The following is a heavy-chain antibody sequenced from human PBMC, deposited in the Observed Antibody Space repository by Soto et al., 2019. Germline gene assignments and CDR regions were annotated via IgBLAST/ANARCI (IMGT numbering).Heavy chain of an antibody. J-gene: IGHJ5*02. CDR2: VYSTGHT. CDR3: ARERSGYDKRFDP. D-gene: IGHD5-12*01. V-gene: IGHV4-61*01. CDR1: GVFVSSGSFY. Sequence: PSETLSLTCTVSGVFVSSGSFYWSWIRQPPGKGLEWIGYVYSTGHTSYNPSLKSRVTISADRSKNQISLKLTSVTAADTAVYYCARERSGYDKRFDPWGQGTLVTVSS.